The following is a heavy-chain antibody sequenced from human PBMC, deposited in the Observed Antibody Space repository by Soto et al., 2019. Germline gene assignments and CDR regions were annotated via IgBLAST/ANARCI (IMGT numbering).Heavy chain of an antibody. CDR3: ARHTRSSGSGAPTLGMATISYFDY. J-gene: IGHJ4*02. V-gene: IGHV4-39*01. CDR2: LHYSGST. CDR1: GDSISSSGFS. Sequence: TSETLSLTCTVSGDSISSSGFSWGWLRPPPGKGLEWIGSLHYSGSTNYNPSLKSRVTISVDTSKNQFSLKLSSVTAADTAVYYCARHTRSSGSGAPTLGMATISYFDYWGQGTLVTVSS. D-gene: IGHD5-12*01.